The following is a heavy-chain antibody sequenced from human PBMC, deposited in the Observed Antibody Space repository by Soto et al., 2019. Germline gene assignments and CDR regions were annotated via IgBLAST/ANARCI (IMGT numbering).Heavy chain of an antibody. J-gene: IGHJ6*02. V-gene: IGHV1-8*01. CDR2: MNPNSGNT. CDR1: GYTFTSYD. CDR3: ARADSIAVAGSYYYYGMDV. D-gene: IGHD6-19*01. Sequence: ASVKVSCKASGYTFTSYDINWVRQATGQGLEWMGWMNPNSGNTGYAQEFQGRVTMTRNTSISTAYMELSSLRSEDTAVYYCARADSIAVAGSYYYYGMDVWGQGTTVTVSS.